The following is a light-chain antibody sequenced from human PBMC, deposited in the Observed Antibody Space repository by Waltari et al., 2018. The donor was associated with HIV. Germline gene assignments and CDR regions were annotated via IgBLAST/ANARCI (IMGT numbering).Light chain of an antibody. Sequence: QAALTQPPSLSGAPGQRLAISCTGNTSSIGPNFNVHWYQFGAGAVPKLVLYGANKRPTGVSDRFSGSRSDTSASLAITGLRADDEATYYCQSFDRTLSSYVFGTGTTVSVL. CDR3: QSFDRTLSSYV. J-gene: IGLJ1*01. CDR1: TSSIGPNFN. CDR2: GAN. V-gene: IGLV1-40*01.